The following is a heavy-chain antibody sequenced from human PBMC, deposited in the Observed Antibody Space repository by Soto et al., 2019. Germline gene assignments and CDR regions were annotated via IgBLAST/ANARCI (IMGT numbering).Heavy chain of an antibody. CDR2: IIPIFGTA. V-gene: IGHV1-69*06. CDR1: GGTFSSYA. D-gene: IGHD6-19*01. CDR3: ASDKDISGWYLGSYYGMDV. J-gene: IGHJ6*02. Sequence: SVKVSCKASGGTFSSYAISWVRQAPGQGLEWMGGIIPIFGTANYAQKFQGRVTITADKSTSTAYMELSSLRSEDTAVYYCASDKDISGWYLGSYYGMDVWGQGTTVTVAS.